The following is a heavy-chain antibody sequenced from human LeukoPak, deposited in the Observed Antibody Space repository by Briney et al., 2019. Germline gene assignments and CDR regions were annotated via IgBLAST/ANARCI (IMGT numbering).Heavy chain of an antibody. D-gene: IGHD4-11*01. CDR2: FDPEDGET. CDR1: GYTLTELS. CDR3: ARGLRPTGIFDY. Sequence: ASVKVSCKVSGYTLTELSMHWVRQAPGKGLEWMGGFDPEDGETIYAQKFQGRVTMTRDTSTSTVYMELSSLRSEDTAVYYCARGLRPTGIFDYWGQGTLVTVSS. J-gene: IGHJ4*02. V-gene: IGHV1-24*01.